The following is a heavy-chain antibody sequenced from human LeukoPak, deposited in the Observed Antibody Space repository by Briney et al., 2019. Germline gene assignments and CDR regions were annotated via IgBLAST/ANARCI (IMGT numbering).Heavy chain of an antibody. V-gene: IGHV4-34*01. CDR3: ARGSNFWSGYDYFDY. Sequence: PSETLSLTCAVYGGSFSGYYWSWIRQPPGKGLEWIGEINHSGTTNYNPSLKSRVTMSVDTSRNQFSLKLSSVTAADTAVYYCARGSNFWSGYDYFDYWGQGTLVTVSS. CDR2: INHSGTT. D-gene: IGHD3-3*01. J-gene: IGHJ4*02. CDR1: GGSFSGYY.